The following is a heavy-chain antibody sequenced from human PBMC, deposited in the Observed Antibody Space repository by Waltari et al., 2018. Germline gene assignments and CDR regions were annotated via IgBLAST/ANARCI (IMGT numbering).Heavy chain of an antibody. CDR3: ATKGGVRDYGDYVYY. Sequence: QVQLVQSGAEVKKPGASVKVSCKASGYTFTSYYMHWVRQAPGQGLEWMGIINPSGGSTSYAQKFQGRVTMTRDTSTSTVYMELSSLRSEDTAVYYCATKGGVRDYGDYVYYWGQGTLVTVSS. D-gene: IGHD4-17*01. V-gene: IGHV1-46*01. J-gene: IGHJ4*02. CDR2: INPSGGST. CDR1: GYTFTSYY.